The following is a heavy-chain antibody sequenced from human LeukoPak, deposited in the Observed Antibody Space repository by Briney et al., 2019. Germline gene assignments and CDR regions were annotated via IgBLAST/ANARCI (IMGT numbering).Heavy chain of an antibody. D-gene: IGHD2-2*01. CDR1: GGSISSYY. CDR2: INHSGST. Sequence: SETLSLTCTVSGGSISSYYWSWLRQPPGKGREWIGEINHSGSTNYNPSLKSRVTISVDTSKNQFSLKLSSVTAADTTVYYCRVVPAAENYYYYYGMDVWGQGTTVTVSS. CDR3: RVVPAAENYYYYYGMDV. J-gene: IGHJ6*02. V-gene: IGHV4-34*01.